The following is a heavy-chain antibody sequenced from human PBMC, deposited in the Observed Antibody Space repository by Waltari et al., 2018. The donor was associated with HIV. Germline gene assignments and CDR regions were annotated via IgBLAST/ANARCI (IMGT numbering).Heavy chain of an antibody. Sequence: QVQLQESGPGLVKPSQTLSLTCTVSGGSIRSGSYYWTWIRQPAGKGLEWIGRIYTSGRTNYSPSLKSRVTILVDTSKNQFSLKLSSVTAADTAVYYCVRAYRPTDIDYWGQGTLVTVSS. V-gene: IGHV4-61*02. CDR2: IYTSGRT. CDR1: GGSIRSGSYY. D-gene: IGHD3-16*02. CDR3: VRAYRPTDIDY. J-gene: IGHJ4*02.